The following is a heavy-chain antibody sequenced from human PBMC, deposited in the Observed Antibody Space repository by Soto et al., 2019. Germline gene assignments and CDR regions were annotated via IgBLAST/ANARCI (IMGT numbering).Heavy chain of an antibody. CDR2: ISYDGSNK. CDR3: AKGPAIVVVPAAMNYYYGMDV. Sequence: QVQLVESGGGVVQPGRSLRLSCAASGFTFSSYGMHWVRQAPGKGLEWVAVISYDGSNKYYADSVKGRFTISRDNSKNXVXLXLNSLRAEDTAVYYCAKGPAIVVVPAAMNYYYGMDVWGQGTTVTVSS. J-gene: IGHJ6*02. D-gene: IGHD2-2*01. V-gene: IGHV3-30*18. CDR1: GFTFSSYG.